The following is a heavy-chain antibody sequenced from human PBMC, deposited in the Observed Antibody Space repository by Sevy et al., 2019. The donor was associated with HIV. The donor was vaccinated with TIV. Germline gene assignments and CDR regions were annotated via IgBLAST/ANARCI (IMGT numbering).Heavy chain of an antibody. CDR1: GFTFSNSY. J-gene: IGHJ6*02. CDR3: AKALLGYCSGGNCYEYSYCMDV. Sequence: GGSLRLSCAASGFTFSNSYMHWVRQAPGKGLEWVALISYDGGNKYYVDSVKGRFTISRDNSKNTLYLQIKSLKPEETAVYYCAKALLGYCSGGNCYEYSYCMDVWGQGTTVTVSS. D-gene: IGHD2-15*01. CDR2: ISYDGGNK. V-gene: IGHV3-30*18.